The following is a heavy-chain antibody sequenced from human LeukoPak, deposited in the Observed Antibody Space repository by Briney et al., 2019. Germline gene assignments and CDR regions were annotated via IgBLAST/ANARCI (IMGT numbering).Heavy chain of an antibody. CDR3: AKDDGVAVAGTGTFDP. J-gene: IGHJ5*02. D-gene: IGHD6-19*01. CDR2: ISYDGSNK. V-gene: IGHV3-30*18. CDR1: GFTFSSYG. Sequence: GGSLRLSCAASGFTFSSYGMHWVRQAPGKGLEWVAVISYDGSNKYYADSVKGRFTISRDNSKNTLYLQMNSLGAEDTAVYYCAKDDGVAVAGTGTFDPWGQGTLVTVSS.